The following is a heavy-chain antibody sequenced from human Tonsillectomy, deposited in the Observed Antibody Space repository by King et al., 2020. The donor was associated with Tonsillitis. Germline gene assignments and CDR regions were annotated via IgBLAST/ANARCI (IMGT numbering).Heavy chain of an antibody. Sequence: VQLVESGGGLIQPGRSLRLSCAASGFSFEEYAMHWVRQAPGKGLEWVSGISWNSGSIDFAVSVKGRFTISRDNAKNSLYLQMNSLRAEDTALYYCAKDIINWGAARMDVWGKGTTVTVSS. V-gene: IGHV3-9*01. CDR3: AKDIINWGAARMDV. CDR1: GFSFEEYA. CDR2: ISWNSGSI. J-gene: IGHJ6*04. D-gene: IGHD6-6*01.